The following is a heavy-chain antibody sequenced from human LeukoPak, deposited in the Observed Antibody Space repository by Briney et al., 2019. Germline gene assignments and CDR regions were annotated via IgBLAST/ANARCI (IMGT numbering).Heavy chain of an antibody. J-gene: IGHJ4*02. D-gene: IGHD6-19*01. Sequence: GGSLRLSCAASGFTFSSYGMHWVRQAPGKGLEWVAVISYDGSNKYYADSVKGRFTISRDNSKYTLYLQMNSLRAEDTAVYYCAKEFQGIAVAGDFDYWGQGTLVTVSS. CDR1: GFTFSSYG. CDR2: ISYDGSNK. CDR3: AKEFQGIAVAGDFDY. V-gene: IGHV3-30*18.